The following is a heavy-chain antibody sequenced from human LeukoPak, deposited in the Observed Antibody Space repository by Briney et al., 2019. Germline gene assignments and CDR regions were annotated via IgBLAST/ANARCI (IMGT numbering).Heavy chain of an antibody. V-gene: IGHV3-48*01. Sequence: PGGSLRLSCAASGFTFSSYSMNWVRQAPGKGLEWVSYISYSSNTIYYADSVKGRFTISRDNAKNSLYLQMNSLRAEDTAVYYCARDGGYSYGYRFDYWGQGTLVTVSS. CDR1: GFTFSSYS. CDR2: ISYSSNTI. CDR3: ARDGGYSYGYRFDY. J-gene: IGHJ4*02. D-gene: IGHD5-18*01.